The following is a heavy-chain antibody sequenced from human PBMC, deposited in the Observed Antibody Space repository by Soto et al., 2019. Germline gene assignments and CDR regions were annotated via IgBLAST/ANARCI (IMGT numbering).Heavy chain of an antibody. Sequence: GESLKISCKGSGYSFTSYWIGWVRQMPGKGLEWMGIIYPGDFDTRYSLSFKGQVTISADKSLSTAYLQWSSLKASDTAMYYCARQIVYVGGSYGYTGYYYYGMDVWGQGTTVTVSS. CDR1: GYSFTSYW. CDR3: ARQIVYVGGSYGYTGYYYYGMDV. D-gene: IGHD3-16*01. V-gene: IGHV5-51*01. CDR2: IYPGDFDT. J-gene: IGHJ6*02.